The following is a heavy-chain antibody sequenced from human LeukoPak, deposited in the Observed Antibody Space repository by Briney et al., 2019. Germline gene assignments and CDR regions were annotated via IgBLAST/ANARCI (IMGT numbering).Heavy chain of an antibody. Sequence: GGSLRLSCAASGFTFSSYSMNWVRQAPGKGLEWVSSISSSSSYIYYADSVKGRFTISRDNAKNSLYLQMNSLRAEDTAVYYCAKDASMVKGNWFDPWGQGTLVIVSS. V-gene: IGHV3-21*01. J-gene: IGHJ5*02. CDR2: ISSSSSYI. D-gene: IGHD2-15*01. CDR1: GFTFSSYS. CDR3: AKDASMVKGNWFDP.